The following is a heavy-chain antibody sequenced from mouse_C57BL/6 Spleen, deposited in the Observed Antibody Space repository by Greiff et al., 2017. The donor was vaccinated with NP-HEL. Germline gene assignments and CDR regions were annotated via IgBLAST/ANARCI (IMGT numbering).Heavy chain of an antibody. CDR3: ATMVTAVYWYFDV. D-gene: IGHD2-2*01. CDR1: GYSFTSGDF. V-gene: IGHV3-6*01. CDR2: ISYDGSN. J-gene: IGHJ1*03. Sequence: EVQLQESGPGLVKPSQSLSLTCSVTGYSFTSGDFWNWIRQFPGNKLEWMGYISYDGSNNYNPSLKNRISITHDTSKNQFFLKLNSVTTEDTATYYCATMVTAVYWYFDVWGTGTTVTVSS.